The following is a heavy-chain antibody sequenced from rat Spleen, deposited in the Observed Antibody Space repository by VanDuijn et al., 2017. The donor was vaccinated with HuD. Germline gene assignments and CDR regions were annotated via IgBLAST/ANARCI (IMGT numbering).Heavy chain of an antibody. Sequence: EVQLVESGGGLVQPGRSLKLSCAASGFTLSNYGMHWIRQAPTRGLEWVASISPSGGITDYRDSVKGRFAISRDSAKSTLYLQMDSLGSEDTATYYCTTQGIIRVPLFDYWGQGVMVTVSS. J-gene: IGHJ2*01. CDR3: TTQGIIRVPLFDY. V-gene: IGHV5-19*01. CDR2: ISPSGGIT. CDR1: GFTLSNYG. D-gene: IGHD4-3*01.